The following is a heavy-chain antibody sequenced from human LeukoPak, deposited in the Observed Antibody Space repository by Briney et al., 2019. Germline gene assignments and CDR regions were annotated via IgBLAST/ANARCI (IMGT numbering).Heavy chain of an antibody. CDR3: ARTPSRDGYSHIDF. CDR2: ISGSGGST. J-gene: IGHJ4*02. CDR1: GFTFSSYA. V-gene: IGHV3-23*01. D-gene: IGHD5-24*01. Sequence: GGSLRLSCAASGFTFSSYAMSWVRQAPGKGLEWVSAISGSGGSTYYADSVKGRFTISRDNSKNTLYLQMNSLRAEDTAVYYCARTPSRDGYSHIDFWGQGALVTVSS.